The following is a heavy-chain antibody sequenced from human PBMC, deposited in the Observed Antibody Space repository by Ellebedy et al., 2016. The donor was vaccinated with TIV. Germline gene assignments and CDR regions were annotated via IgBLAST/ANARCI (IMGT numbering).Heavy chain of an antibody. V-gene: IGHV1-18*01. Sequence: ASVKVSCXASGYTFTSYGISWVRQAPGQGLEWMGWISAYNGNTNYAQKLQGRVTMTTDTSTSTAYMELRSLRSDDTAVYYCARDDCYYGEIACFDYWGQGTLVTVSS. J-gene: IGHJ4*02. CDR3: ARDDCYYGEIACFDY. D-gene: IGHD2-21*01. CDR1: GYTFTSYG. CDR2: ISAYNGNT.